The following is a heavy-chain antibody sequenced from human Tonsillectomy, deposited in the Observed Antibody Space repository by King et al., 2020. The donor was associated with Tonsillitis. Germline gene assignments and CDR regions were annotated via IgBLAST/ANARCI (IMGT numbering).Heavy chain of an antibody. D-gene: IGHD3-22*01. J-gene: IGHJ6*02. V-gene: IGHV1-8*01. CDR3: VRCRGHYNDSSGFFLSDYYGMDV. CDR1: GYSFSSYD. CDR2: MNPNSGNS. Sequence: QLVQSGAEVKKPGASVTVSCKASGYSFSSYDINWVRHVTGQGLEWMGWMNPNSGNSGNAQKFQGRVTLTRDTATRTAFMVLSSLTSDDTAMYYFVRCRGHYNDSSGFFLSDYYGMDVWGQGTTVTVS.